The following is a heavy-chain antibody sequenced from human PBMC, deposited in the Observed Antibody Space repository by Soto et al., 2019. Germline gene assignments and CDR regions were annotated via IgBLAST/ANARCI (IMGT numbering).Heavy chain of an antibody. V-gene: IGHV1-18*01. CDR2: ISAYNGNT. J-gene: IGHJ3*02. CDR1: GYTFTSYG. Sequence: GASVKVSCKASGYTFTSYGISWVRQAPGQGLEWMGWISAYNGNTNYAQKLQGRVTMTTDTSTSTAYMELRSLRSDDTAVYYCAREENENYDYIWGSYHDDAFDIWGQGTMVTVSS. CDR3: AREENENYDYIWGSYHDDAFDI. D-gene: IGHD3-16*02.